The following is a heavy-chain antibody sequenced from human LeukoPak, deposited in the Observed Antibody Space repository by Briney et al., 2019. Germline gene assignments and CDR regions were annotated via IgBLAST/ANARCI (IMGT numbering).Heavy chain of an antibody. V-gene: IGHV1-46*01. CDR1: GYTFTSYY. J-gene: IGHJ6*02. Sequence: ASVKVSCKASGYTFTSYYMHWVRQAPGQGLEWMGIINPSGGSTSYAQKFQGRVTMTRDTSTSTVYMELSSPRSEDTAVYYCARDRPTRYCSGGSCYYYYYGMDVWGQGTTVTVSS. D-gene: IGHD2-15*01. CDR3: ARDRPTRYCSGGSCYYYYYGMDV. CDR2: INPSGGST.